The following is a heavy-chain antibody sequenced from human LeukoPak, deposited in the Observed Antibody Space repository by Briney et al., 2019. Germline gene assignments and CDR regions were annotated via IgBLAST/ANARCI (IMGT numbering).Heavy chain of an antibody. CDR2: IYSDGRT. Sequence: GGSLRLSCAATGFSVSSNYMNWVRQAPGKGLEWVSVIYSDGRTYYADSVKGRFTISRDNSKNSLYLQMNNLRAEDTAVYYCAKAGNDYYDSSGYGYFDYWGQGTLVTVSS. D-gene: IGHD3-22*01. CDR1: GFSVSSNY. CDR3: AKAGNDYYDSSGYGYFDY. V-gene: IGHV3-53*01. J-gene: IGHJ4*02.